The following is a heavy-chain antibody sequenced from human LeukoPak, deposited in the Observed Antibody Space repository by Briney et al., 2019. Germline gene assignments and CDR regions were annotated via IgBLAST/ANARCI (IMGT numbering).Heavy chain of an antibody. V-gene: IGHV3-30*03. J-gene: IGHJ4*02. D-gene: IGHD3-22*01. CDR2: ISYDGSNK. CDR1: GFTFSSYG. Sequence: GGSLRLPCAASGFTFSSYGMHWVRQAPGKGLEWVAVISYDGSNKYYADSVKGRFTISRDNSKNTLYLQMNSLRAEDTAVYYCARDHYYDSSGYYQPDYWGQGTLVTVSS. CDR3: ARDHYYDSSGYYQPDY.